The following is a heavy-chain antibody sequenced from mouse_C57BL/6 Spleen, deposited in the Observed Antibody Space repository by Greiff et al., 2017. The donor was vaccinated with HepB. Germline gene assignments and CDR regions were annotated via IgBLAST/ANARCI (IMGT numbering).Heavy chain of an antibody. CDR1: GYTFTSYW. V-gene: IGHV1-55*01. Sequence: QVQLQQPGAELVKPGASVKMSCKASGYTFTSYWITWVKQRPGQGLEWIGDIYPGSGSTNYNEKFKSKATLTVDTSSSTAYMQLSSLTSEDSAVYYCAKFDYGSSSYWYFDVGGTGTTVTVSS. CDR3: AKFDYGSSSYWYFDV. J-gene: IGHJ1*03. D-gene: IGHD1-1*01. CDR2: IYPGSGST.